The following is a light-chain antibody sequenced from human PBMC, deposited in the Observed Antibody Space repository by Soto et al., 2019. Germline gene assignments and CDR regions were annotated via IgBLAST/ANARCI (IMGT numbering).Light chain of an antibody. CDR2: GAS. J-gene: IGKJ1*01. CDR1: QIVTSNY. V-gene: IGKV3-20*01. Sequence: IVFTQSPGTLSSSPGERATLSCRASQIVTSNYLAWYQQKPGQAPRLLIFGASIRATGLPDRFSGGGSGTGFTLTISRLEPEDFAVYYCQQYGSSPGTFGQGTKGDI. CDR3: QQYGSSPGT.